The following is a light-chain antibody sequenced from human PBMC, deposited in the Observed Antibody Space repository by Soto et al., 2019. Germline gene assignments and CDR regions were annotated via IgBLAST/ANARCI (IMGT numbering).Light chain of an antibody. Sequence: EIVVTQSPATLSVSPGERATLSCRASQNVNNSIAWYQQKPGQAPRLLIYRASTRAAGIPDRFSGSGSGTEFNLIISSLQSEDCAVYYCQHFKIWWTCGQGTKVE. V-gene: IGKV3-15*01. J-gene: IGKJ1*01. CDR1: QNVNNS. CDR3: QHFKIWWT. CDR2: RAS.